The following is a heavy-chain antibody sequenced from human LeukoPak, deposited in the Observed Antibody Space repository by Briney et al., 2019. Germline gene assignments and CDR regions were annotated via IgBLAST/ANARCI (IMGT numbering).Heavy chain of an antibody. CDR1: GFTFSSYS. V-gene: IGHV3-48*01. J-gene: IGHJ6*03. CDR3: ARGGRSMVVFYYYMDV. D-gene: IGHD4/OR15-4a*01. Sequence: GGSLRLSCAASGFTFSSYSMNWVRQAPGKGLEWVSYISSSSSTIYYADSVKGRFTISRDNAKNSLYLQMNSLRAEDTAVYYCARGGRSMVVFYYYMDVWGKGTTVTVSS. CDR2: ISSSSSTI.